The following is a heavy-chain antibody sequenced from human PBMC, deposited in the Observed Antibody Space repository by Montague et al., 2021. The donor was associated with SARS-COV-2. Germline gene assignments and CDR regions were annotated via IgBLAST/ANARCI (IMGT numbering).Heavy chain of an antibody. CDR3: GRDSVSYGLDV. J-gene: IGHJ6*02. CDR2: IDNSGPT. CDR1: GASIDTGNHY. Sequence: TLSLTCRVSGASIDTGNHYWAWIRQSAGQGLEGIGNIDNSGPTNYNPSLKSRVTISLDRAKNHFSLLLSSVTAADTATYYCGRDSVSYGLDVWGQGTTVTVSS. D-gene: IGHD3-16*01. V-gene: IGHV4-61*09.